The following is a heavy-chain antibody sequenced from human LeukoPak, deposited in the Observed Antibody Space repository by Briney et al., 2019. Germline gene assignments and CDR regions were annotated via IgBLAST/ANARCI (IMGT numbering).Heavy chain of an antibody. CDR3: ARGLFDFSTASESFDY. V-gene: IGHV4-30-2*01. J-gene: IGHJ4*02. CDR2: IYHSGST. D-gene: IGHD3/OR15-3a*01. Sequence: SETLSLTCAVSGVSISSGGSSWSWIRQPPGKGLEWIGFIYHSGSTYYNPSLKSRVTISIDRSKNQFSLKLRSVTAADTAVYYCARGLFDFSTASESFDYWGQGTLVTVSS. CDR1: GVSISSGGSS.